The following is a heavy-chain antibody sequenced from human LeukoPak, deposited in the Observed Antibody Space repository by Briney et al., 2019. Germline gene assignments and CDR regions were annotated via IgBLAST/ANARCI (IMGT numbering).Heavy chain of an antibody. D-gene: IGHD2-15*01. CDR2: ISASGGST. Sequence: SGGSLRLSCAASGFSFSNYAMSWVRQAPGKGLEWVSLISASGGSTYYADSVKGRFTISRDNSKHTLSLQMNILRAEDTAVYYCALGYCSGGDCYAKPYYFDHWGQGTLVTVSS. CDR1: GFSFSNYA. CDR3: ALGYCSGGDCYAKPYYFDH. J-gene: IGHJ4*02. V-gene: IGHV3-23*01.